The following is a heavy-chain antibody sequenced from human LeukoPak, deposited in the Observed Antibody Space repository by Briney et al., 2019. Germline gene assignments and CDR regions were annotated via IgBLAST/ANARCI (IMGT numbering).Heavy chain of an antibody. CDR3: ARDCVSQYYDFWSGYGYYYYYYMDV. D-gene: IGHD3-3*01. Sequence: PGGTLRLSCAASGFTFSSYGMSWVRQAPGKGLEWVSAISGSGGSTYYADSVKGRFTISRDNSKNTLYLQMNSLRAEDTAVYYCARDCVSQYYDFWSGYGYYYYYYMDVWGKGTTVTVSS. CDR2: ISGSGGST. J-gene: IGHJ6*03. CDR1: GFTFSSYG. V-gene: IGHV3-23*01.